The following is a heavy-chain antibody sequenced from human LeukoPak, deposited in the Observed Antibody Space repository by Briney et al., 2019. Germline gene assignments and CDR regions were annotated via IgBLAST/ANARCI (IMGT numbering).Heavy chain of an antibody. D-gene: IGHD1-7*01. CDR3: ARGRYNWNSLFDY. J-gene: IGHJ4*02. CDR1: GYTFTGYY. CDR2: INPKSGGT. Sequence: ASVKVSCTASGYTFTGYYMHWVRQAPGQGLEWMGWINPKSGGTNYAQEFQGRVTMTRDTSISTAYMELSRLRSDDTAVYYCARGRYNWNSLFDYWGQGTLVTVSS. V-gene: IGHV1-2*02.